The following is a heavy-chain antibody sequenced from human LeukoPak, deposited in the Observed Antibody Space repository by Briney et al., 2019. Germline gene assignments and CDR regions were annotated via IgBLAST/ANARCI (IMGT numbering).Heavy chain of an antibody. CDR2: ISGSSSST. J-gene: IGHJ6*02. CDR3: ARFGAYYDSSGYYSDYYYYGMDV. D-gene: IGHD3-22*01. V-gene: IGHV3-23*01. CDR1: GFTFSSYA. Sequence: PGGSLRLSCAASGFTFSSYAMSWVRQAPGKGLEWVSAISGSSSSTYYADSVKGRFTISRDNSKNTLYLQMNSLRAEDTAVYYCARFGAYYDSSGYYSDYYYYGMDVWGQGTTVTVSS.